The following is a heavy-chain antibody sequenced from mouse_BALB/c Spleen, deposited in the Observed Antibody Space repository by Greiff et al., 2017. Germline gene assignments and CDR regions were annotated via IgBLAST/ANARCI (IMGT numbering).Heavy chain of an antibody. CDR1: GYSITSDYA. CDR2: ISYSGST. J-gene: IGHJ4*01. V-gene: IGHV3-2*02. CDR3: ARTTGYAMDY. D-gene: IGHD1-1*01. Sequence: DVKLVESGPGLVKPSQSLSLTCTVTGYSITSDYAWNWIRQFPGNKLEWMGYISYSGSTSYNPSLKSRISITRDTSKNQFFLQLNSVTTEDTATYYCARTTGYAMDYWGQGTSVTVSS.